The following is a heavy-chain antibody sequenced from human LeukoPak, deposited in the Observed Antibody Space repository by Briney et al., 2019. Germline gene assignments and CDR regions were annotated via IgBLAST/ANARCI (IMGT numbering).Heavy chain of an antibody. V-gene: IGHV4-34*01. CDR2: INHCGST. D-gene: IGHD3-22*01. J-gene: IGHJ4*02. Sequence: SETLSLTCAVYGGSFSGYYWSWFRQPPGKGLEWIGEINHCGSTNYNPSLKSRVTISVDTSKNQFSLKLSSVTAADTAVYYCARGSRGLYDSSGYYYGYWGQGTLVTVSS. CDR3: ARGSRGLYDSSGYYYGY. CDR1: GGSFSGYY.